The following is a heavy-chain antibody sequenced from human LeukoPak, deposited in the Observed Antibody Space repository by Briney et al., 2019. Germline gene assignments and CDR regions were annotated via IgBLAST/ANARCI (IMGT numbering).Heavy chain of an antibody. CDR2: ISSSSSTI. V-gene: IGHV3-48*01. J-gene: IGHJ4*02. CDR3: ARDGGRIAAAGLGY. D-gene: IGHD6-13*01. Sequence: GGSLRLSCAASGFTVSSNYMSWVRQAPGKGLEWVSYISSSSSTIYYADSVKGRFTISRDNAKNSLYLQMNSLRAEDTAVYYCARDGGRIAAAGLGYWGQGTLVTVSS. CDR1: GFTVSSNY.